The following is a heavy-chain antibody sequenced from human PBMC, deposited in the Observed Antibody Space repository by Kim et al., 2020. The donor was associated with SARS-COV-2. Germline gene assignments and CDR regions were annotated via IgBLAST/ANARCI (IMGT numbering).Heavy chain of an antibody. Sequence: STIYYDDSVKCRFTIPRDNAKNSLYLQMNSLRDEDTAMYYCARELELRYWGQRPLVTVSS. V-gene: IGHV3-48*02. CDR2: STI. D-gene: IGHD1-7*01. CDR3: ARELELRY. J-gene: IGHJ4*02.